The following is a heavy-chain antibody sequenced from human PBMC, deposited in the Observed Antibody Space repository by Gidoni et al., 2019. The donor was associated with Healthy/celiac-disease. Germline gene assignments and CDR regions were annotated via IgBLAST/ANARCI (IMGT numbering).Heavy chain of an antibody. CDR1: GFTFSSYG. Sequence: QVQLVESGGGVVQPGRSLRLSCAASGFTFSSYGMHWVRQAPGKGLEWVAVISYDGSNKYYADSVKGRFTISRDNSKNTLYLQMNSLRAEDTAVYYCAKEVQLWFQGVGFDYWGQGTLVTVSS. V-gene: IGHV3-30*18. D-gene: IGHD5-18*01. CDR2: ISYDGSNK. CDR3: AKEVQLWFQGVGFDY. J-gene: IGHJ4*02.